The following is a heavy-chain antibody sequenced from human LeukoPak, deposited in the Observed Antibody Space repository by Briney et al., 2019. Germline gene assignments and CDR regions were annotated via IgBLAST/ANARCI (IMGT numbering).Heavy chain of an antibody. CDR3: ANSPARAQDV. CDR2: IYSGGFT. D-gene: IGHD2-15*01. CDR1: GFTVSSNY. J-gene: IGHJ6*02. V-gene: IGHV3-53*01. Sequence: GGSLRLSCAASGFTVSSNYMSWVRQAPGKGLEWVSVIYSGGFTHYADSVKGRFTISRDNSKNTLYLQMNSLRAEDTAVYYCANSPARAQDVWGQGTTVTVSS.